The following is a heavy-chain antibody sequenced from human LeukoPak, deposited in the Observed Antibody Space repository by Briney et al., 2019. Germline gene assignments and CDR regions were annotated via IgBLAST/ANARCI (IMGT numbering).Heavy chain of an antibody. CDR3: ARETPPSIVMVIAATPIYNYYMDV. V-gene: IGHV1-2*02. CDR2: INPNSGLA. J-gene: IGHJ6*03. CDR1: GYTFTGYY. D-gene: IGHD2-15*01. Sequence: ASVKVYCKASGYTFTGYYIHWVRQAPGQGLQWMGWINPNSGLAHYPQNFQGRLTMTRDTSISTVYMELSRLRSDDTAVYYCARETPPSIVMVIAATPIYNYYMDVWGKGTTVTVSS.